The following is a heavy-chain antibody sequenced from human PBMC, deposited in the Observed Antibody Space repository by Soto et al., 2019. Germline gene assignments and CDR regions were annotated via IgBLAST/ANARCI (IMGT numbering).Heavy chain of an antibody. CDR1: GYDIAEYG. V-gene: IGHV1-18*01. CDR3: ARTMVITEY. Sequence: APVKVSCKTAGYDIAEYGSIWVRQAPGQGLEYMGWISGDNGDANYAPKFQGRVTLTRDTSTSTAYLEVRSLRSDDTAVYFCARTMVITEYWGQGTRVTVSS. J-gene: IGHJ4*02. CDR2: ISGDNGDA. D-gene: IGHD2-8*01.